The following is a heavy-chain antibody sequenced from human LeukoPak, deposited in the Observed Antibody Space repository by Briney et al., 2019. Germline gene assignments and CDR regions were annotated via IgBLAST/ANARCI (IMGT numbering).Heavy chain of an antibody. D-gene: IGHD3-3*01. CDR1: GFTFSSYA. Sequence: GGSLRLSCAASGFTFSSYAMSWVRQAPGKGLEWVSAISGSGGSTYYADSVKGRFTISRDNSKNTLYLQMNSLRAEDTAVYYCAKGCRFLEWLSGPFDYWGQGTLVTVSS. CDR3: AKGCRFLEWLSGPFDY. CDR2: ISGSGGST. J-gene: IGHJ4*02. V-gene: IGHV3-23*01.